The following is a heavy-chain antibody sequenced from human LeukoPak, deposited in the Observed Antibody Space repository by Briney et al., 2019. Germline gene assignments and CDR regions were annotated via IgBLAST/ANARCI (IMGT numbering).Heavy chain of an antibody. Sequence: SQTLSLTCAIPGDSVSSNSVTWNWIRQSPSRGLEWLGRTYYRSTWYNDYAVPVRGRITVNPDTSKNQFSLQLNSVTPEDTAVYYCTREDRDTFDIWGQGTVVTVSS. CDR3: TREDRDTFDI. V-gene: IGHV6-1*01. J-gene: IGHJ3*02. CDR2: TYYRSTWYN. CDR1: GDSVSSNSVT.